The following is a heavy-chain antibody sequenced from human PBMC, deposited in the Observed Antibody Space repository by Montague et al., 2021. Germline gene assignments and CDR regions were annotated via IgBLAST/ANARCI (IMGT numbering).Heavy chain of an antibody. Sequence: SCAASGFIFNNYVMNWVRQAPGKGLEWVSGINGNSINIDYADSVKGRFTISRDNAKNSLYLQMNSLRAEDTAFYYCVKDTRDYYPDFWGQGILVTVSS. D-gene: IGHD3-3*01. CDR2: INGNSINI. J-gene: IGHJ4*02. CDR1: GFIFNNYV. CDR3: VKDTRDYYPDF. V-gene: IGHV3-9*01.